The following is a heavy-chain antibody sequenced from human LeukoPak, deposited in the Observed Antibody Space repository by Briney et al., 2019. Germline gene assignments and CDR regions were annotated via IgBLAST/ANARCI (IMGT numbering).Heavy chain of an antibody. CDR2: ISAYNGNT. J-gene: IGHJ5*02. CDR3: ARDLGYCSSTSCSTRGWFDP. Sequence: ASVKVSCKASGYTFTSYGISWVRQAPGQGLEWTGWISAYNGNTNYAQKLQGRVTMTTDTSTSTAYMELRSLRSDDTAVYYCARDLGYCSSTSCSTRGWFDPWGQGTLVTVSS. CDR1: GYTFTSYG. D-gene: IGHD2-2*01. V-gene: IGHV1-18*01.